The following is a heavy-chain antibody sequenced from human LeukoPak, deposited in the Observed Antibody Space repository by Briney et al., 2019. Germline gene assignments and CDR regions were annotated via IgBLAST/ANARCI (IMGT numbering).Heavy chain of an antibody. Sequence: MTGGSLRLSCAASGFTFSSYSMNWVRQAPGKGLEWVSSISSSSSYIYYADSVKGRFTISRDNAKNSLYLQMNSLRAEDTALYYCAKARRSITMIVVELDYWGQGTLVTVSS. V-gene: IGHV3-21*04. CDR3: AKARRSITMIVVELDY. CDR2: ISSSSSYI. J-gene: IGHJ4*02. D-gene: IGHD3-22*01. CDR1: GFTFSSYS.